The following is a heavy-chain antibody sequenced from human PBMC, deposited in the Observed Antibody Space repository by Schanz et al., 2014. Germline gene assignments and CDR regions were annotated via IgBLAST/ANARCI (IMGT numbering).Heavy chain of an antibody. CDR2: IYSRGSS. J-gene: IGHJ5*02. V-gene: IGHV4-61*02. CDR3: ARGGSVATIAPYTWFDP. Sequence: QVQLQESGPGLVKPSQTLSLTCTVSGGSISSATYYWSWVRQPAGKGLEWIGRIYSRGSSTYNPSLRGRVPIPIATSNNQSSRKLTSVTAADTAVYYCARGGSVATIAPYTWFDPWGQGTLVTVSS. D-gene: IGHD5-12*01. CDR1: GGSISSATYY.